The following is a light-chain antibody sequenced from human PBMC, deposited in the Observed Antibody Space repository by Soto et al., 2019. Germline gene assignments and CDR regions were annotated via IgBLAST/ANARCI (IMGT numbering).Light chain of an antibody. CDR2: EVS. CDR3: SSYTISYSRV. J-gene: IGLJ2*01. V-gene: IGLV2-14*01. CDR1: SSGVGGYNY. Sequence: QSALTQPASVSGSPRQSITISCSGTSSGVGGYNYVSWYQQHPGKGPKLMIYEVSNRPSGVSNRFSGSKSGNTASLAISGLQPEDEADYFCSSYTISYSRVFGGGTKLTVL.